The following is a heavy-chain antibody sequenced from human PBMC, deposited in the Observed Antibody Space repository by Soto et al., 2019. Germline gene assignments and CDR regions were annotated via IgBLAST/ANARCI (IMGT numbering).Heavy chain of an antibody. D-gene: IGHD3-10*01. CDR3: ARGGSGSYPTWFDP. Sequence: SETLSLTCPVSDVSISSYYWIWLRQPPGKGLEWIGYIYYSGSTNYSPSLKSRVTISVDTSKNQFSLKLSSVTAADTAVYYCARGGSGSYPTWFDPWGQGTLVTVS. J-gene: IGHJ5*02. CDR2: IYYSGST. CDR1: DVSISSYY. V-gene: IGHV4-59*01.